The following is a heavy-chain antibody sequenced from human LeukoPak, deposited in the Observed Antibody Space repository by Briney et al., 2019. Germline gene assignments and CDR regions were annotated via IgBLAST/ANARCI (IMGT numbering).Heavy chain of an antibody. Sequence: GGSLRLSCAASGFTCSSYALHGVRQAPGKGLEWMAVISYDGSDKYYADSVKGRFTISRDNSKNTLYLQMNSLRAEATAVYYCARDVNRNSYGYYGAFYIWGQGTMV. D-gene: IGHD5-18*01. CDR2: ISYDGSDK. V-gene: IGHV3-30*07. CDR3: ARDVNRNSYGYYGAFYI. CDR1: GFTCSSYA. J-gene: IGHJ3*02.